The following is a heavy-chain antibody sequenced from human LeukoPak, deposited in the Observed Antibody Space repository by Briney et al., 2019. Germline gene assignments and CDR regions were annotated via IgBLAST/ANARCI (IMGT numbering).Heavy chain of an antibody. CDR2: IYHSGST. V-gene: IGHV4-38-2*02. J-gene: IGHJ4*02. CDR3: AREAYYSGSGTYYNPPYYFDS. Sequence: SETLSLTCTVSGYSISSGYYWGWIRQPPGKGLEWIGNIYHSGSTYYNPSLKSRVTISVDTSKNQFSLKLSSVTAADTAVYYCAREAYYSGSGTYYNPPYYFDSWGQGTLVTVSS. D-gene: IGHD3-10*01. CDR1: GYSISSGYY.